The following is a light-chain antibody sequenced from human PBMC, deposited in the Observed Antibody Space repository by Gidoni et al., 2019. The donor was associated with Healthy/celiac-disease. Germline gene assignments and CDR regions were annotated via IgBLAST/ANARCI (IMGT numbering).Light chain of an antibody. CDR3: SSYAGSNNLV. V-gene: IGLV2-8*01. CDR2: EFS. CDR1: SSDVGGYNY. Sequence: QSALTQPPSASGSTGQSVTISCTGTSSDVGGYNYVSWYQQHPDKAPKLMIYEFSKRPSGFPDLFSGSKSGNTSSLTVSGLQAEDEADYYCSSYAGSNNLVFGGGTKLTVL. J-gene: IGLJ2*01.